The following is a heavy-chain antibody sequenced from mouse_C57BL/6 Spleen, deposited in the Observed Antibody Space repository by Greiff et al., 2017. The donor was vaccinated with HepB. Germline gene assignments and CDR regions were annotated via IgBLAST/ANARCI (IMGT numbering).Heavy chain of an antibody. CDR2: IDPEDSET. CDR1: GFNIKDYY. V-gene: IGHV14-2*01. Sequence: VQLKQSGAELVKPGASVKLSCTASGFNIKDYYMHWVKQRTEQGLEWIGRIDPEDSETKYSPKFQGKATITADTSSNTAYLQLSSLTSEDTAAQYCARSPTTVVAGDYWGQGTTLTVSS. J-gene: IGHJ2*01. CDR3: ARSPTTVVAGDY. D-gene: IGHD1-1*01.